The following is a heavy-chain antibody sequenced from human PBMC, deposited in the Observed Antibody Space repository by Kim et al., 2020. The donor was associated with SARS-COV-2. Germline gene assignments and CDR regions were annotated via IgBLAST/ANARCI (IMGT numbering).Heavy chain of an antibody. CDR1: GVTVSSSY. CDR2: IYSGGSI. Sequence: GGSLRLSCAVSGVTVSSSYISWVRQVPGKGLEWVSVIYSGGSISYSESVQGRFTVSRDNSKNTLYLQMNSLRAEDTAVYYCARERHSKAGSFHYYEMDV. J-gene: IGHJ6*01. D-gene: IGHD4-4*01. CDR3: ARERHSKAGSFHYYEMDV. V-gene: IGHV3-53*01.